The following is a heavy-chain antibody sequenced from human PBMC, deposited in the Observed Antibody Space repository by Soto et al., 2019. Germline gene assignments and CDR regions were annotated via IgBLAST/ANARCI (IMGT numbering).Heavy chain of an antibody. J-gene: IGHJ6*02. D-gene: IGHD3-9*01. V-gene: IGHV1-2*02. Sequence: ASVKVSCKASGYIFTGYHIHWVRQAPGLGLESIGWINPNSGDTEYAQNFQGRVTMTRDTSFNLVYMEMSGLMSDDTAVYYCARDAPGTRGFEEMDIWGQGTTVTVSS. CDR2: INPNSGDT. CDR1: GYIFTGYH. CDR3: ARDAPGTRGFEEMDI.